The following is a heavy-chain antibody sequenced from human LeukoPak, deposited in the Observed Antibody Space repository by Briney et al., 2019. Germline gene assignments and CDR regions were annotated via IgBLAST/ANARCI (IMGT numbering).Heavy chain of an antibody. CDR3: ARDRGTTVARGVPSWFDP. D-gene: IGHD3-10*01. CDR2: IYTNGDT. V-gene: IGHV4-61*02. Sequence: PSETLSLTCIVSGDSISNGGDYGTWIRQPAGRDWNIGRIYTNGDTKYNPSLESRVTISMDTSRNQFSLKLTSVSAADTALYYCARDRGTTVARGVPSWFDPWGQGILVTVSS. J-gene: IGHJ5*02. CDR1: GDSISNGGDY.